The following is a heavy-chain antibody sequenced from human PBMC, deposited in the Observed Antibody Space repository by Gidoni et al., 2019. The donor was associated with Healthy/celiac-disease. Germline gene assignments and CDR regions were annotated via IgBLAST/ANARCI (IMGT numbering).Heavy chain of an antibody. CDR1: GGSIRRGDYY. J-gene: IGHJ4*02. D-gene: IGHD3-22*01. Sequence: QVQLQESGPGLVTPSQTLSLTCTVSGGSIRRGDYYWSWIRQPTGKGLEWIGYIYYSGSTYYNPSLKSRVTISVDTSKNQFSLKLSSVTAADTAVYYCASGYDSSGYYGLFDYWGQGTLVTVSS. V-gene: IGHV4-30-4*01. CDR3: ASGYDSSGYYGLFDY. CDR2: IYYSGST.